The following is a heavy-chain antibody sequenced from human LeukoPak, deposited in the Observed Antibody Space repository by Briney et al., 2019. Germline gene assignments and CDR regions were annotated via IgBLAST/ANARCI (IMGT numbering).Heavy chain of an antibody. CDR2: IIPIFGTA. J-gene: IGHJ4*02. Sequence: ASVKVSCKASGGTFSSYPITWVRQAPGQGLEWMGGIIPIFGTANYAQKFQGRVTITADESTSTAYMELSSLTSEDTAVYYCARVPHDLFFDYWGQGTLVTVSS. V-gene: IGHV1-69*13. D-gene: IGHD3-9*01. CDR1: GGTFSSYP. CDR3: ARVPHDLFFDY.